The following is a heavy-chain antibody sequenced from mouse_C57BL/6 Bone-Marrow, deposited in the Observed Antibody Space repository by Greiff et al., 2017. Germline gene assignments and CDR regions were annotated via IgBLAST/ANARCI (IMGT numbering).Heavy chain of an antibody. V-gene: IGHV1-7*01. CDR2: FNPSSGYT. D-gene: IGHD2-12*01. CDR3: TSGKMCYPLDY. Sequence: QVQLKEPGAELAKPGASVKLSCKASGYTFTSYWMHWVKQRPGQGLEWIGYFNPSSGYTKYNQKFKDKATLTADKSSSTAYMQLSSLTYEDSAVYYCTSGKMCYPLDYWGQGTTLTVSS. J-gene: IGHJ2*01. CDR1: GYTFTSYW.